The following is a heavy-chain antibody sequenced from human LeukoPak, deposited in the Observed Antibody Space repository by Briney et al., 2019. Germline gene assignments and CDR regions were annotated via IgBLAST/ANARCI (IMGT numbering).Heavy chain of an antibody. V-gene: IGHV4-38-2*02. D-gene: IGHD2-8*02. J-gene: IGHJ6*03. CDR1: GYSTSSGRF. Sequence: PSETLSLTCTVSGYSTSSGRFWGWIRQPPGKGLEWIGSVYHDGSTFYSPSLRSRVTVSVDTSKNQFSLNLTSVTAADTAIYYCARGVAATNWCYYMDVWGKGTTVTVSS. CDR2: VYHDGST. CDR3: ARGVAATNWCYYMDV.